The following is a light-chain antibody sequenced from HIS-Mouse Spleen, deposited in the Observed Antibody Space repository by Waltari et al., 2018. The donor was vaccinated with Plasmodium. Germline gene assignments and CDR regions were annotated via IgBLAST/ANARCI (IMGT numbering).Light chain of an antibody. CDR2: DAS. J-gene: IGKJ3*01. Sequence: DIQMTQSPSSLSASVGDRATITCQASQDISNYLNWYQQKPGKAPKLLIYDASNLETGVPSRFSGSGSGTDFTFTISSLQPEDIATYYCQQYDNLPPLFTFGPGTKVEIK. CDR3: QQYDNLPPLFT. V-gene: IGKV1-33*01. CDR1: QDISNY.